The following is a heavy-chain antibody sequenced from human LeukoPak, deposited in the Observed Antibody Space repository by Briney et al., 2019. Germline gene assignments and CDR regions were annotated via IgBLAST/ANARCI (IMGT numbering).Heavy chain of an antibody. CDR1: GYTFTSYG. CDR3: ARDLRGYTYYYGMDV. V-gene: IGHV1-69*13. Sequence: ASVKVSCKASGYTFTSYGISWVRQAPGQGLEWMGGIIPIFGTANYAQKFQGRVTITADESTSTAYMELSSLRSEDTAVYYCARDLRGYTYYYGMDVWGQGTTVTVSS. CDR2: IIPIFGTA. J-gene: IGHJ6*02. D-gene: IGHD5-12*01.